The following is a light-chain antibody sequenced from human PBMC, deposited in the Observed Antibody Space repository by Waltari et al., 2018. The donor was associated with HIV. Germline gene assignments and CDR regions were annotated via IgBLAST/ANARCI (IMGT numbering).Light chain of an antibody. V-gene: IGLV2-8*01. Sequence: QSALTQPPSASGSPGQSVTISCPGPSRDIRRYHFFSWYQQHPGQAPKLLIYGINERPSGVPDRFSGSKSGNTATLAVSGLQADDEADYYCSSYAGSDNWVFGGGTTVTVL. CDR1: SRDIRRYHF. J-gene: IGLJ3*02. CDR2: GIN. CDR3: SSYAGSDNWV.